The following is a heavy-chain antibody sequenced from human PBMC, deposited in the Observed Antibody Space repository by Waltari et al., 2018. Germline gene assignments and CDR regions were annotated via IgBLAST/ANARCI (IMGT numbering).Heavy chain of an antibody. CDR2: VYYTGPT. J-gene: IGHJ4*02. CDR1: GGSISSSSYY. V-gene: IGHV4-39*01. D-gene: IGHD3-22*01. Sequence: QLHLQESGPGLVKPSETLSLTCTVSGGSISSSSYYWGWIRQPPGRGLGGIGSVYYTGPTYYNPSVEGRVTMSVDTSKDQFSLKRSSVTAADSAMYYCARHIYGYYYDASPYYFDYWGQGTLVTVSS. CDR3: ARHIYGYYYDASPYYFDY.